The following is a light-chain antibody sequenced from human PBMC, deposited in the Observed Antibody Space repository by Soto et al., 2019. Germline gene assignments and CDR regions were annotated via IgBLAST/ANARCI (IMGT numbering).Light chain of an antibody. CDR2: GAS. CDR1: QSVSGN. CDR3: QQYTNWPPIT. J-gene: IGKJ5*01. Sequence: EIVMTQSPATLSVSPGERATLSCRASQSVSGNLIWYQQKPGQAPRLLIYGASTSATGIPARFSASGSGTEFTLSISSLQSEDFAVYYCQQYTNWPPITFGQGTRLDIK. V-gene: IGKV3-15*01.